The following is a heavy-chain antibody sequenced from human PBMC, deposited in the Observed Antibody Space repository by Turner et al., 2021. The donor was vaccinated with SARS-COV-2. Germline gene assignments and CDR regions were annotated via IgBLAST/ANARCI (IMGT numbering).Heavy chain of an antibody. Sequence: VQLVQSGDEVKKPGSSVKVSCKASGGTFSSSAISWVRQAPGQGLEWKGGIIPICGAANYAQKFQGRVTITADESTSTAYMELSSLRSEDTAVYYCARDWAGGYNYWGQGTLVTVSS. CDR1: GGTFSSSA. J-gene: IGHJ4*02. V-gene: IGHV1-69*01. CDR3: ARDWAGGYNY. D-gene: IGHD2-2*02. CDR2: IIPICGAA.